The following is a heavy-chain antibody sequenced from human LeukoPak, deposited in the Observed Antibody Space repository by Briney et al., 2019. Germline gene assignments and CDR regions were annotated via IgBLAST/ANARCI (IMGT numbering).Heavy chain of an antibody. CDR1: GYTFNISA. D-gene: IGHD6-19*01. CDR3: ARGGSGFDY. J-gene: IGHJ4*02. Sequence: ASVKVSCKDSGYTFNISALNWVRQAPGQGLEWMGWINTNTGNPTSAQGFTGRFVFSLDTSVSTAYLQISSLKAEDTAVYYCARGGSGFDYWGQGTLVTVSS. CDR2: INTNTGNP. V-gene: IGHV7-4-1*02.